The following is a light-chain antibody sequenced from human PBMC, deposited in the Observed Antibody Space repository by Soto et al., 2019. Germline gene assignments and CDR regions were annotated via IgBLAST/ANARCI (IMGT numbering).Light chain of an antibody. CDR2: EVS. Sequence: QSALTQPASVSGSPGQSITISCTGTSSDVGGYNYVSWYQQHPGKAPKLMIYEVSNRPSGVAHRFSGSKSGNTASLTISGLNAEDEADYYCSSYTSSSTWVFGGGTKVTVL. CDR3: SSYTSSSTWV. J-gene: IGLJ3*02. V-gene: IGLV2-14*01. CDR1: SSDVGGYNY.